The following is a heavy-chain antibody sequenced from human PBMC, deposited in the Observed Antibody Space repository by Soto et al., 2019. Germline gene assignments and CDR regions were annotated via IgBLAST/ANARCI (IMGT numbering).Heavy chain of an antibody. Sequence: PSETLSLTCAVSGGSISSGGYSWSWIRQPPGKGLEWIGYIYHSGSTYYNPSLKSRVTISVDKSKNQFSLKLSSVTAADTAVYYCALYYYDSSGYLVNWGQGTLVTVSS. J-gene: IGHJ4*02. CDR3: ALYYYDSSGYLVN. CDR1: GGSISSGGYS. D-gene: IGHD3-22*01. CDR2: IYHSGST. V-gene: IGHV4-30-2*01.